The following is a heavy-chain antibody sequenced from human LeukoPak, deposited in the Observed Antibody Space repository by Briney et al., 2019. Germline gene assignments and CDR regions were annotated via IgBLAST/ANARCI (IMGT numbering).Heavy chain of an antibody. V-gene: IGHV3-7*01. CDR1: GFTFSSYW. Sequence: GGSLRLSCAASGFTFSSYWMSWVRQAPGKGLEWVANIKQDGSEKYYVDSVKGRFTISRDNAKNSLYLQMNSLRAEDTAVYYCARAPPTYLDWLSLFDYWGQGTLVTVSS. CDR3: ARAPPTYLDWLSLFDY. J-gene: IGHJ4*02. CDR2: IKQDGSEK. D-gene: IGHD3-9*01.